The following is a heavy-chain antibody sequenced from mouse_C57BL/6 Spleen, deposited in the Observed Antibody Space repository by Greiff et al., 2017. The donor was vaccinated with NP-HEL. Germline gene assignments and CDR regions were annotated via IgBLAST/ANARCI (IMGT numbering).Heavy chain of an antibody. V-gene: IGHV1-62-2*01. Sequence: VQLQQSGAELVKPGASVKLSCKASGYTFTEYTIHWVKQRPGQGLEWIGWFYPGSGSIKYNEKFKDKATLTADKSSSTVYMELSRVTSEDSAVYFCARHEEALYYCCSSYLFAYWGQGTLVTVSA. CDR1: GYTFTEYT. D-gene: IGHD1-1*01. CDR3: ARHEEALYYCCSSYLFAY. CDR2: FYPGSGSI. J-gene: IGHJ3*01.